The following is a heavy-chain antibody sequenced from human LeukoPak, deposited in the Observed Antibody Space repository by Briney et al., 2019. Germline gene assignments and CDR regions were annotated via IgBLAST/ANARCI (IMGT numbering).Heavy chain of an antibody. V-gene: IGHV4-34*01. CDR3: ARTPRGYSGQGQNWFDP. CDR2: INHSGST. J-gene: IGHJ5*02. D-gene: IGHD5-12*01. Sequence: PSETLSLTCAVYGGSFSGYYWSWIRQPPGKGLEWIGEINHSGSTNYNPYLKSRVTISVDTSKNQFSLKLSSVTAADTAVYYCARTPRGYSGQGQNWFDPWGQGTLVTVSS. CDR1: GGSFSGYY.